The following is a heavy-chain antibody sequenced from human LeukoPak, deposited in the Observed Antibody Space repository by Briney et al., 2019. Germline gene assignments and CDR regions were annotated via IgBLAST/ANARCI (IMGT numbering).Heavy chain of an antibody. CDR1: GYIFAHNG. CDR3: ARDRIAAPIDY. D-gene: IGHD6-13*01. Sequence: ASVKVSCKTSGYIFAHNGISWVRQAPGQGPEWMGWISAYNGNTNYAQKLQGRVTMTTDTSTSTAYMELRSLRSDDTAVYYCARDRIAAPIDYWGQGTLVTVSS. CDR2: ISAYNGNT. V-gene: IGHV1-18*01. J-gene: IGHJ4*02.